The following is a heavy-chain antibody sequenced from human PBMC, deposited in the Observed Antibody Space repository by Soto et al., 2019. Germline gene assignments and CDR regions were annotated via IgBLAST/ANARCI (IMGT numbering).Heavy chain of an antibody. CDR3: ARVRYSYGYAGWFDA. D-gene: IGHD5-18*01. CDR2: IIPIFGTA. V-gene: IGHV1-69*01. J-gene: IGHJ5*02. CDR1: GGTFSSYA. Sequence: QVQLVQSGAEVKKPGSSVKVSCKASGGTFSSYAISWVRQAPGQGLVWMGGIIPIFGTANDAQKFQGRVTITADESTSTAYMELSSLGSEDTAVYYCARVRYSYGYAGWFDAWGQGTLVTVSS.